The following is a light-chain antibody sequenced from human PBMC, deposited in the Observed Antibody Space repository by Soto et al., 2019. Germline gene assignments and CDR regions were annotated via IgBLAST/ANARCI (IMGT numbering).Light chain of an antibody. Sequence: DIPMTQSPSSLSASVGDRVTITCRASQSISIYLNWYQQKPGKAPKLLIYSASSLQSGVPSRFSGGGSGTDFTLTISSLQPEDFATYYCQQSYGSTQTFGQGTRLEIK. CDR3: QQSYGSTQT. J-gene: IGKJ5*01. CDR2: SAS. CDR1: QSISIY. V-gene: IGKV1-39*01.